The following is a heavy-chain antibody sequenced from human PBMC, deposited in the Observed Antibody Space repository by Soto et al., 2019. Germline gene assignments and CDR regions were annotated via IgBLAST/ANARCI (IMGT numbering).Heavy chain of an antibody. CDR2: TSHDGGHK. Sequence: QVHLVESGGDVVQPGKSLTLSCAASGFTFNSYGIHWVRQAPGKGLEWVAVTSHDGGHKFYGHSVKGRFTISRDNSQNTVTLQMNSLTANDTAVYYCAKDRSKAGCRSYYWYGMDVWSQGTTVTVS. CDR3: AKDRSKAGCRSYYWYGMDV. CDR1: GFTFNSYG. J-gene: IGHJ6*02. D-gene: IGHD6-6*01. V-gene: IGHV3-30*18.